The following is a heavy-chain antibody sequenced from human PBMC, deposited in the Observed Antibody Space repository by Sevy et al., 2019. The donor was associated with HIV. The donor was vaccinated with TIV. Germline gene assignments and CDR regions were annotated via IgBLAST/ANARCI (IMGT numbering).Heavy chain of an antibody. CDR2: ISSNGGST. D-gene: IGHD3-22*01. J-gene: IGHJ3*02. V-gene: IGHV3-64D*06. CDR3: VKGYYYDRSGYKLWAFDI. Sequence: GGSLRLSCSASGFTFSSYAMHWVRQAPGKGLEYVSAISSNGGSTYYADSVKGRFTISRDNSKNTLYLQMSSLRAEDTAVYYWVKGYYYDRSGYKLWAFDIWGQGTMVTVSS. CDR1: GFTFSSYA.